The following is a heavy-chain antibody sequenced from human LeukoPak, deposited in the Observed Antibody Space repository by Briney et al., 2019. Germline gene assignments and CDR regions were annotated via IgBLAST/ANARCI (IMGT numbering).Heavy chain of an antibody. V-gene: IGHV3-30*04. CDR3: ARGIAGYCSSTSCYRGVTD. Sequence: SGGSLRLSCAASGFTFSSYAMSWVRQAPGKGLEWVAVISYDGNNKYYADSVKGRFTISRDNSKNTLYLQMNSLRAEDTAVYHCARGIAGYCSSTSCYRGVTDWGQGTLVTVSS. CDR1: GFTFSSYA. CDR2: ISYDGNNK. D-gene: IGHD2-2*02. J-gene: IGHJ4*02.